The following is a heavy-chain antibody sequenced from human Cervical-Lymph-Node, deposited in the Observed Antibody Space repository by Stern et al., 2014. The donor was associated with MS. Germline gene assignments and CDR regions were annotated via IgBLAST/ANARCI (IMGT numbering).Heavy chain of an antibody. V-gene: IGHV1-2*06. Sequence: QVQLVQSGAEVKQTGASVKVSCRTDGYVFSGDYYIDWVRQAPGHGLEWMGRINPKSGDTSYPQKFQGRVTMTRDRSISTAYMELSSLTSDDTAMYYCARVSEGLCTSYYCNHSPFDSWGQGTLVTVSS. D-gene: IGHD2/OR15-2a*01. J-gene: IGHJ4*02. CDR2: INPKSGDT. CDR3: ARVSEGLCTSYYCNHSPFDS. CDR1: GYVFSGDY.